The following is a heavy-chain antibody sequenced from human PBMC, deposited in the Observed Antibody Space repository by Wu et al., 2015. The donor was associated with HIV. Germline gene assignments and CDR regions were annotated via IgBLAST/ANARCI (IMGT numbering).Heavy chain of an antibody. CDR3: ARDPRDGTKAMGSFDY. Sequence: QVQLVQSGAEVKKPGSSVKVSCKASGGTFSSYAISWVRQAPGQGLEWMGRIIPIFGTANYAQKFQGRVTITADESTSTAYMELSSPRSEDTAVYYCARDPRDGTKAMGSFDYWGQGTLVTVSS. V-gene: IGHV1-69*13. CDR2: IIPIFGTA. D-gene: IGHD1-26*01. CDR1: GGTFSSYA. J-gene: IGHJ4*02.